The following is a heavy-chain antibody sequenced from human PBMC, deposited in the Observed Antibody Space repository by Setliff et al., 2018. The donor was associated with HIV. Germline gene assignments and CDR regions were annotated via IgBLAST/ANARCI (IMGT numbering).Heavy chain of an antibody. CDR3: ARTGYAFDV. J-gene: IGHJ3*01. CDR1: GASIGSSHYY. CDR2: IYYNGSP. V-gene: IGHV4-39*01. Sequence: SETLSLTCSVSGASIGSSHYYWGWIRQPPGKGLEWVASIYYNGSPFYNPSLKSRVTISVDTSKNQFYLNLSSVTAADTAVYYCARTGYAFDVWGLGTMVTVSS.